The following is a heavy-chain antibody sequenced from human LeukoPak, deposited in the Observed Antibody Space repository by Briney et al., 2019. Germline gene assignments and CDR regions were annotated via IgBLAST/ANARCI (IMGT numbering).Heavy chain of an antibody. CDR1: GFTFSSYA. D-gene: IGHD6-13*01. CDR3: ARDNQRAAAAGYYYYGMDV. CDR2: ISSNGGST. J-gene: IGHJ6*02. Sequence: GGSLRLSCAASGFTFSSYAMHWVRQAPGKGLEYVSAISSNGGSTYYANSVKGRFTISRDNSKNTLYLPMGSLRAEDMAVYYCARDNQRAAAAGYYYYGMDVWGQGTTVTVSS. V-gene: IGHV3-64*01.